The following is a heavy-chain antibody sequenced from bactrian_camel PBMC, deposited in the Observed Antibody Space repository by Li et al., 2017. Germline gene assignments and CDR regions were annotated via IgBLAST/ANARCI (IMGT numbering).Heavy chain of an antibody. V-gene: IGHV3S55*01. J-gene: IGHJ4*01. Sequence: HVQLVESGGGSVQVGGSLRLSCVASGDTVGRYCMGWFRQAPGKEREQVASIDSDGPTFYEDSVKGRFTVSRDHAQATLDLEMNSPKPEDTAMYYCAYDLPRYCDLKVVTTRTRKYGQGTQVTVS. CDR2: IDSDGPT. CDR1: GDTVGRYC. D-gene: IGHD2*01.